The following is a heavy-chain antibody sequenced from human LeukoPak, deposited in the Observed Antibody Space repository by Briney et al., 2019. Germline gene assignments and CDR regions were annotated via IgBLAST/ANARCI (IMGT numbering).Heavy chain of an antibody. CDR2: ISALNGNT. Sequence: GASVKVSCKASGYTFTRYGISWVRHAPGHGLEWMGWISALNGNTHYAQKLHGRVTMTTNTSTSTAYMELRSLRSDDTAVYYCARCGLSIVVVPAAINYYYYGMDVWGQGTTVTVSS. CDR3: ARCGLSIVVVPAAINYYYYGMDV. D-gene: IGHD2-2*01. CDR1: GYTFTRYG. V-gene: IGHV1-18*01. J-gene: IGHJ6*02.